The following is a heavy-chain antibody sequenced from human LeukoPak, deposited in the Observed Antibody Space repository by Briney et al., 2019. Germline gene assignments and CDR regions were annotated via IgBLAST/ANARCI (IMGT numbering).Heavy chain of an antibody. D-gene: IGHD4-23*01. J-gene: IGHJ5*02. CDR1: GYTFTSYD. CDR2: MNPNSGNT. CDR3: AREETDGGNSGGHNWFDP. V-gene: IGHV1-8*03. Sequence: ASVKVSCKASGYTFTSYDINWVRQATGQGLEWMGWMNPNSGNTGYAQKFQGRVTITRNTSISTAYMELSSLRSEDTAVYYCAREETDGGNSGGHNWFDPWGQGTLVTVSS.